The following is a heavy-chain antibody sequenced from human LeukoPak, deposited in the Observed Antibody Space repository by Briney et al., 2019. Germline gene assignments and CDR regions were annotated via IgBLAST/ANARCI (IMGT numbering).Heavy chain of an antibody. V-gene: IGHV3-30*18. Sequence: GGSLRLSCAASGFTFSSYGMHWVRQAPGKGLEWVAVISYDGSNKYYADSVKGRFTISRDNSKNTLYLQMNSLRAEDKAVYYWAKAAEVEYGKDVLGQGNTVNGSS. CDR2: ISYDGSNK. CDR3: AKAAEVEYGKDV. CDR1: GFTFSSYG. J-gene: IGHJ6*02.